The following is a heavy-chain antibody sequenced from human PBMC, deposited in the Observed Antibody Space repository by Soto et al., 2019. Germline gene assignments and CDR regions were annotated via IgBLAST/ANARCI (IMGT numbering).Heavy chain of an antibody. D-gene: IGHD6-19*01. V-gene: IGHV4-59*01. CDR3: ARGVDRQWADY. CDR2: VYYSGNT. Sequence: KPSETLSLTCTVSGGSISSYYWSWIRQPPGKGLEWIGYVYYSGNTNYNPSLKSRVSISLHTSKNQFSLKLSSVTAADTAVYYCARGVDRQWADYWGQGTLVTVSS. J-gene: IGHJ4*02. CDR1: GGSISSYY.